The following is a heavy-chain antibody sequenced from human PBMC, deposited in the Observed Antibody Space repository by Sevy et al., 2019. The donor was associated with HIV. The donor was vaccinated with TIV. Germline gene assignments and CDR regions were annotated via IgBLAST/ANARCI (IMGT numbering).Heavy chain of an antibody. D-gene: IGHD2-2*01. J-gene: IGHJ6*02. CDR1: GYTFTSYV. CDR2: ININAGNP. Sequence: ASVKVSCKASGYTFTSYVMNWVRQAPGQGLEWVGWININAGNPTYAQGFTGRFVFSLDTSVSTEYLQISSLKAEDTAVYYCASGECSSSSCYYYYGMDVWGQGATVTVSS. CDR3: ASGECSSSSCYYYYGMDV. V-gene: IGHV7-4-1*02.